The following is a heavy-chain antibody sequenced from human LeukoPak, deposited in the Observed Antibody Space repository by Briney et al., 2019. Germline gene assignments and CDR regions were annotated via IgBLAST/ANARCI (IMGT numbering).Heavy chain of an antibody. V-gene: IGHV3-9*01. J-gene: IGHJ4*02. CDR3: AKDAGDGYNLQDYIGY. Sequence: PGGSLRLSCAASGFTFDDYAMHWVRQAPGKGLEWVSGISWNSSSIGYADSVKGRFTISRDNAKNSLYLQMNSLRAEDTALYYCAKDAGDGYNLQDYIGYWGQGTLVTVSS. CDR1: GFTFDDYA. D-gene: IGHD5-24*01. CDR2: ISWNSSSI.